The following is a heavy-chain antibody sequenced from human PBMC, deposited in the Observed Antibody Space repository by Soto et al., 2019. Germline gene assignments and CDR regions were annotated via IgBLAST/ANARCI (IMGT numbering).Heavy chain of an antibody. Sequence: GASVKVSCKVSGDTLTELSMHWVRQAPGKGLEWMGGFDPEDGETIYAQRFQGRVTMTEDTSTDTAYMELSSLRSEDTAVYYCATALNGGNPNDAFDIWGQATMVTVSS. V-gene: IGHV1-24*01. CDR2: FDPEDGET. CDR3: ATALNGGNPNDAFDI. CDR1: GDTLTELS. J-gene: IGHJ3*02. D-gene: IGHD2-15*01.